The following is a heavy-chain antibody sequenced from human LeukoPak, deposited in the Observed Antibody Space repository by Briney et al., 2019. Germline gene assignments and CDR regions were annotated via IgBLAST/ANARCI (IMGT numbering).Heavy chain of an antibody. D-gene: IGHD3-22*01. J-gene: IGHJ2*01. CDR1: GGSISSYY. Sequence: PSETLSLTCTVSGGSISSYYWSWIRQPPGKGLEWIGYIYTSGSTNYNPSLKSRVTISVDTSKNQFSLKLSSVTAADTAVYYCARHPHNYYDSLYWYFDLWGRGTLVTVSS. CDR3: ARHPHNYYDSLYWYFDL. CDR2: IYTSGST. V-gene: IGHV4-4*09.